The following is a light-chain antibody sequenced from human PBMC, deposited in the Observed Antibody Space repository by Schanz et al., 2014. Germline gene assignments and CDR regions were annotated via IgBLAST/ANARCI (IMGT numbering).Light chain of an antibody. CDR1: QSVDSNY. Sequence: EIVLTQSPGTLSLSPGERATLSCRASQSVDSNYLAWYQHKPGQAPRLLIYGTSSRATGIPDRFSGSGSGTDFTLTISSLQSEDFAVYYCQQYNNWPPKTFGQGTKVEIK. CDR2: GTS. J-gene: IGKJ1*01. V-gene: IGKV3-20*01. CDR3: QQYNNWPPKT.